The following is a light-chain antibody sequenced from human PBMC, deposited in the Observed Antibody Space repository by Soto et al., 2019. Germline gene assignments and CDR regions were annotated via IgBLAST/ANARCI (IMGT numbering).Light chain of an antibody. CDR2: AAS. V-gene: IGKV1-39*01. Sequence: DHQMTQSPSSLSASVGDRVTITCRASQSISSYLNWYQQKPGKAPKLLIYAASSLQSGVPSRFSGSGSGTDFTLTISSLQPEDFATYYCQQSYSIYTFGQGTKLEIK. J-gene: IGKJ2*01. CDR1: QSISSY. CDR3: QQSYSIYT.